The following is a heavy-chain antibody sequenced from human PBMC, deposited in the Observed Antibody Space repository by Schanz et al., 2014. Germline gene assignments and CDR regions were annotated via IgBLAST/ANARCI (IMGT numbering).Heavy chain of an antibody. CDR3: ARDRRNADLDY. Sequence: EVQLVESGGGLVQPGGSLRLSCAASGFTFGDYAMTWVRQAPGKGLEWVSAISGGGGTTYYTDSVKGRFTISRDNSKNTLYLQMDSLRAEDTALYYCARDRRNADLDYWGQGTLVTVSS. V-gene: IGHV3-23*04. D-gene: IGHD1-1*01. CDR2: ISGGGGTT. CDR1: GFTFGDYA. J-gene: IGHJ4*02.